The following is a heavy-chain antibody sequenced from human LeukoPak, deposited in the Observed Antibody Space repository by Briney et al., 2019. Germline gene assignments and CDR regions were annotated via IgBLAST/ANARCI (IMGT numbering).Heavy chain of an antibody. CDR1: GFTFSSYG. Sequence: QPGGSLRLSCAASGFTFSSYGMHWVRQAPGKELEWVAFIRYDGSNKYYRDSVKGRFTISRDNSKNTLYLQLDYLRTEDTAVYYCAKGDSRKGPSQLPDAFDIWGQGTMVTVSS. V-gene: IGHV3-30*02. D-gene: IGHD4-23*01. CDR2: IRYDGSNK. CDR3: AKGDSRKGPSQLPDAFDI. J-gene: IGHJ3*02.